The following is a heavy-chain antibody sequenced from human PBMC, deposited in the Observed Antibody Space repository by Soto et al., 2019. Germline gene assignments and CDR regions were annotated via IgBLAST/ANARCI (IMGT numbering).Heavy chain of an antibody. CDR3: ARGYCTATICDPWFDP. CDR2: IYYSGST. CDR1: GGSISSYY. D-gene: IGHD2-8*02. J-gene: IGHJ5*02. V-gene: IGHV4-59*01. Sequence: SETLSLTCTVSGGSISSYYWRWIRQPPGKGLEWIGYIYYSGSTNYNPSLKSRVTISVDTSKNQLSLKLTSMTAADTAVYYCARGYCTATICDPWFDPGGQGTLVTVSS.